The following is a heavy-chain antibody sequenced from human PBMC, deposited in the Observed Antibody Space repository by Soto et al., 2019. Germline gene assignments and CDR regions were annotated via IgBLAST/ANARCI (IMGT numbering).Heavy chain of an antibody. Sequence: SETLSLTCTVSGDSASIGSYFWSWIRQPPGRGLEWIGYISYSGRAKYNPFLNSRVTISLDTSKNQFSLKLTSVSAADTAVYYCAKVGWGGDCWGQGTQVTVSS. CDR3: AKVGWGGDC. J-gene: IGHJ4*02. D-gene: IGHD7-27*01. CDR2: ISYSGRA. CDR1: GDSASIGSYF. V-gene: IGHV4-61*01.